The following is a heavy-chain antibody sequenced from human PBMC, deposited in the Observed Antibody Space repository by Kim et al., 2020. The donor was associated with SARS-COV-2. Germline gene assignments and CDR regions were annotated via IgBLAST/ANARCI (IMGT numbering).Heavy chain of an antibody. CDR2: IYYSGST. V-gene: IGHV4-39*01. J-gene: IGHJ5*02. CDR1: GGSISSSSYY. D-gene: IGHD4-4*01. Sequence: SETLSLTCTVSGGSISSSSYYWGWIRQPPGKGLEWIGSIYYSGSTYYNPSLKSRVTISVDTSKNQFSLKLSSVTAADTAVYYCVGYSNYGGRTFDPWGQGTLVTVSS. CDR3: VGYSNYGGRTFDP.